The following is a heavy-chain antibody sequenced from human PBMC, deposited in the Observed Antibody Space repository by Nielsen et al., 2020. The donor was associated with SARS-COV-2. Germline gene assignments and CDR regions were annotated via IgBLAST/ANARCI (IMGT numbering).Heavy chain of an antibody. Sequence: GESLKISCAASGFTVSSNYMSWVRQAPGKGLEWVSVIYSGDSTYYADSVKGRFTISRDNSKNTLYLQMNSLRAEDTAVYYCARATWELLDYWGQGTLVTVSS. CDR1: GFTVSSNY. V-gene: IGHV3-53*01. J-gene: IGHJ4*02. CDR3: ARATWELLDY. CDR2: IYSGDST. D-gene: IGHD1-26*01.